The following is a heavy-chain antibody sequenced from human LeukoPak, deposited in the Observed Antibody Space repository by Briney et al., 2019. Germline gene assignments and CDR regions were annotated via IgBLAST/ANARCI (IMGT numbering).Heavy chain of an antibody. CDR1: GFPFSGYA. J-gene: IGHJ4*02. V-gene: IGHV3-64D*06. CDR3: VPKGTEGY. Sequence: GGPLRLSCSASGFPFSGYAMHWVRQAPGKGLQYVSAISPTGGSTYYADSVKGRFSISRDNSKNTLYLQMSSLRPEDTAVYYCVPKGTEGYWGQGTLVTVSS. CDR2: ISPTGGST.